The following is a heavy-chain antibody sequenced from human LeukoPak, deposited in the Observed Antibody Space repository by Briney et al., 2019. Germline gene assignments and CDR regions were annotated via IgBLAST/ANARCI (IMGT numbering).Heavy chain of an antibody. Sequence: GGSLRLSCAASGFTFSSYSMNWVRQAPGKGLEWVSSISSSSSYIYYADSVKGRFTISRDNAKNSLYLQMNSLRAEDTAVYYCASSSWTNWFDRWGQGTLVTVSS. CDR3: ASSSWTNWFDR. D-gene: IGHD6-13*01. J-gene: IGHJ5*02. V-gene: IGHV3-21*01. CDR1: GFTFSSYS. CDR2: ISSSSSYI.